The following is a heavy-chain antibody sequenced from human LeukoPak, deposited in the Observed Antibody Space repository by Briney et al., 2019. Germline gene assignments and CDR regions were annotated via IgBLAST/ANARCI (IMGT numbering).Heavy chain of an antibody. CDR3: AKDSALGPYIVVVVAATLGYYGMDV. V-gene: IGHV3-30*18. CDR1: GFTFSSYG. CDR2: ISYDGSNK. Sequence: GGSLRLSCAASGFTFSSYGMHWVHQAPGKGLEWVAVISYDGSNKYYADSVKGRFTISRDNSKNTLYLQMNSLRAEDTAVYYCAKDSALGPYIVVVVAATLGYYGMDVWGQGTTVTVSS. D-gene: IGHD2-15*01. J-gene: IGHJ6*02.